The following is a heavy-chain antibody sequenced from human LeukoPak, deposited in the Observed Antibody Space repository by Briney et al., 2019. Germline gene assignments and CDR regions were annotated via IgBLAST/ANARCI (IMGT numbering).Heavy chain of an antibody. CDR2: ISSSGSTK. D-gene: IGHD3-22*01. Sequence: PGGSLRLSCAASGFTFSSYEMNWVRQAPGKGLQWVSYISSSGSTKYYADSVKGRFTISRDNSKNTLYLQMNSLRAEDTAVYYCAKDRSRQRITMIVVVIAPHFDYWGQGTLVTVSS. CDR1: GFTFSSYE. V-gene: IGHV3-48*03. J-gene: IGHJ4*02. CDR3: AKDRSRQRITMIVVVIAPHFDY.